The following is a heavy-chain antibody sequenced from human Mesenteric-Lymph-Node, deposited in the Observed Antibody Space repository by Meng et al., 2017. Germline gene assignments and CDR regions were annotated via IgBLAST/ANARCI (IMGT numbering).Heavy chain of an antibody. CDR2: IYHSGST. J-gene: IGHJ6*02. V-gene: IGHV4-38-2*02. Sequence: SETLSLTCTVSGYSISSGYYWGWIRQPPGKGLEWIGSIYHSGSTYYNPSLKSRVTISVDTSKNQFSLKLSSVTAEDTAVYYCARACMHSSGCDQGGMDVWGQATTVTVSS. CDR3: ARACMHSSGCDQGGMDV. D-gene: IGHD6-19*01. CDR1: GYSISSGYY.